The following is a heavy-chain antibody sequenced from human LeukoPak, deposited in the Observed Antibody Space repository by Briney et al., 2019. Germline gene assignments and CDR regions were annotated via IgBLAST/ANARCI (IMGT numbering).Heavy chain of an antibody. CDR2: IYYSGST. CDR3: VRGSTLRHYQY. CDR1: GGSISSTTYY. Sequence: SETLSLTCTVSGGSISSTTYYWGWIRRPPGKGLEWIGSIYYSGSTYYNPSLKSRVTVSVDTSKYQFSLILSSVTAADTAVYYCVRGSTLRHYQYWGQGTLVTVSS. J-gene: IGHJ4*02. V-gene: IGHV4-39*01. D-gene: IGHD3-16*01.